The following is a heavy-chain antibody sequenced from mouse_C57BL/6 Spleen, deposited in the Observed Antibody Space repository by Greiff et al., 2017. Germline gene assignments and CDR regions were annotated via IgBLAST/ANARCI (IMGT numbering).Heavy chain of an antibody. Sequence: QVQLQQSGAELVRPGASVKLSCKASGYTFTDYYINWVKQRPGQGLEWIARIYPGSGNTYYNEKFTGKATLTAEKSSSTAYMQLSSLTSEDSAVYFCAREDYSNYFDYWGQGTTLTVSS. V-gene: IGHV1-76*01. CDR1: GYTFTDYY. J-gene: IGHJ2*01. CDR2: IYPGSGNT. D-gene: IGHD2-5*01. CDR3: AREDYSNYFDY.